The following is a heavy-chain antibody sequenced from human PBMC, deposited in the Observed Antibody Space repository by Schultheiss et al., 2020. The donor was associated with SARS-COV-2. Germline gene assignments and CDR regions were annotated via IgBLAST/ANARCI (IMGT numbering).Heavy chain of an antibody. CDR1: GFTFSSYA. CDR2: IWYDGSNK. J-gene: IGHJ4*02. D-gene: IGHD5-18*01. V-gene: IGHV3-33*08. CDR3: AKPFDSYGYSFFDY. Sequence: GGSLRLSCAASGFTFSSYAMHWVRQAPGKGLEWVAVIWYDGSNKYYADSVKGRFTISRDNSKNTLYLQMNSLRAEDTAVYYCAKPFDSYGYSFFDYWGQGTLVTVSS.